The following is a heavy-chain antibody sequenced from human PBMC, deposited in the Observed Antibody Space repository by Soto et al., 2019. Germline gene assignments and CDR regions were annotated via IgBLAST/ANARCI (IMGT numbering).Heavy chain of an antibody. J-gene: IGHJ2*01. CDR3: AREVGVALAGHWYFDL. V-gene: IGHV3-30-3*01. CDR1: GFTFSSYA. D-gene: IGHD6-19*01. Sequence: QVQLVESGGGVVQPGRSLRLSCAASGFTFSSYAMHWVRQAPGKGLEWVAVISYDGSNKYYADSVKGRFTISRDNSKNTLYLQMNSLRAEDTAVYYCAREVGVALAGHWYFDLWGRGTLVTVSS. CDR2: ISYDGSNK.